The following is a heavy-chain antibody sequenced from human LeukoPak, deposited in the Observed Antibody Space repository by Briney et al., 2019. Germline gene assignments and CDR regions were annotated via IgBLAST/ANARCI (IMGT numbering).Heavy chain of an antibody. Sequence: GRSLRLSCAASGFTFSSYGMHWVRQAPGKGREWVAVIWYDGSNKYYADSVKGRFTISRDNSKNTLYLQMNSLRAEDTAVYYCAKDRKTSNFNWNGFDYWGQGTLVTVSS. V-gene: IGHV3-33*06. CDR3: AKDRKTSNFNWNGFDY. D-gene: IGHD1-20*01. CDR1: GFTFSSYG. CDR2: IWYDGSNK. J-gene: IGHJ4*02.